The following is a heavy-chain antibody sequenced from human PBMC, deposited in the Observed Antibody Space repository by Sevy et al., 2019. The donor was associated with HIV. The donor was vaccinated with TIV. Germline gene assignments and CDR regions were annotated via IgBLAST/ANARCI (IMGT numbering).Heavy chain of an antibody. CDR1: GFSFSGSD. CDR3: VRGLQTHCDRTACPLDH. D-gene: IGHD2-21*01. J-gene: IGHJ5*02. CDR2: IGTPGDT. Sequence: GGSLRLSCAGYGFSFSGSDMHWVRQPTGKGLEWISSIGTPGDTFYADSVKGRFTISRDNAKSSLYLEMSSLRAGDTALYYCVRGLQTHCDRTACPLDHWGQGTLVTVSS. V-gene: IGHV3-13*01.